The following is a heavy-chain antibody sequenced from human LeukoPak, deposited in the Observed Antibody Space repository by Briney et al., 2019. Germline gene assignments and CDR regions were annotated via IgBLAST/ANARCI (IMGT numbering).Heavy chain of an antibody. V-gene: IGHV3-30*03. CDR2: ISYDGSDK. Sequence: PGGSLRLSCAASGFIFSGYGMHWVRQAPGKGLEWVAVISYDGSDKYYADSVKGRFTISRDNSKNTLYLQMNSLRAEDTAVYYCARSSDYWGQGTLVTVSS. CDR3: ARSSDY. D-gene: IGHD6-6*01. J-gene: IGHJ4*02. CDR1: GFIFSGYG.